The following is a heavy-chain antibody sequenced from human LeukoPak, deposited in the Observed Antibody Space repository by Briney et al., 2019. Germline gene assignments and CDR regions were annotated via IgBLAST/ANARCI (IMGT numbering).Heavy chain of an antibody. CDR1: GYTFISYA. D-gene: IGHD5-12*01. Sequence: EASVPVSCTASGYTFISYALHWVRQAPGQRLEWMGWINAGNGNTKYAQNFQDRVTITRDTSASTAYMNLRSLKSEDTAVYYCARLKSYSGYTNDAALEYWGQGTLVTVSS. CDR3: ARLKSYSGYTNDAALEY. CDR2: INAGNGNT. J-gene: IGHJ4*02. V-gene: IGHV1-3*01.